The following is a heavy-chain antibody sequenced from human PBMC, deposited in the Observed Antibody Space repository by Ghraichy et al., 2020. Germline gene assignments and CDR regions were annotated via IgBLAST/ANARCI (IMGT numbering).Heavy chain of an antibody. CDR2: IYTSGIT. CDR1: GGSISSYY. V-gene: IGHV4-4*09. D-gene: IGHD3-9*01. CDR3: ARLGYYDILSGCYRPHYYYGMDV. Sequence: SQTLSLTCTVSGGSISSYYWSWIRQPPGKGLEWIGYIYTSGITNYNPSLKSRVTISVDTSKNQFSLKLSSVTAADTAVYYCARLGYYDILSGCYRPHYYYGMDVWGQGTTVTVSS. J-gene: IGHJ6*02.